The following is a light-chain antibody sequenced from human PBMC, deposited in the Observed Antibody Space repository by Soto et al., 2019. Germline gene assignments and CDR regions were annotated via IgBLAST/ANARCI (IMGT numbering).Light chain of an antibody. Sequence: DIQMTQSPSTLSASVGDRVTITCRASQSISKWLAWYQQKPGKAPKFLISDASTLQSGVPSRFSGSGSGTELTLTISSLQPDAFATYYCQQYQTYPMYTFGQGTKLEI. J-gene: IGKJ2*01. CDR2: DAS. CDR1: QSISKW. CDR3: QQYQTYPMYT. V-gene: IGKV1-5*01.